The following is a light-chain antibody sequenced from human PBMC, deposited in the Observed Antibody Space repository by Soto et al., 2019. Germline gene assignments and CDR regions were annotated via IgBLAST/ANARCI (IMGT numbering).Light chain of an antibody. CDR2: GAS. CDR3: QQYGSSQVT. V-gene: IGKV3-20*01. Sequence: EIVLTQSPGTLSLSPGERATLSCRASQSVSSSYLAWYQQKHGQAPRLLIYGASSRATGIPERFSGSGSGTDFTLTISRLEPEDFEVDYCQQYGSSQVTFGQGTKVDIK. CDR1: QSVSSSY. J-gene: IGKJ2*01.